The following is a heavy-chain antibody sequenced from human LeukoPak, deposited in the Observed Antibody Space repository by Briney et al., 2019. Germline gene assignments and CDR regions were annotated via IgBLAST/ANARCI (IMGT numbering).Heavy chain of an antibody. CDR2: ISGSGGST. D-gene: IGHD6-13*01. CDR1: GFTFSSYG. J-gene: IGHJ5*02. Sequence: GGSLRLSCAASGFTFSSYGMSWVRQAPGKGLEWVSAISGSGGSTYYADSVKGRFTISRGNSKNTLYLQMNSLRAEDTAVYYCATSGYSSSYFDPWGQGTLVTVSS. V-gene: IGHV3-23*01. CDR3: ATSGYSSSYFDP.